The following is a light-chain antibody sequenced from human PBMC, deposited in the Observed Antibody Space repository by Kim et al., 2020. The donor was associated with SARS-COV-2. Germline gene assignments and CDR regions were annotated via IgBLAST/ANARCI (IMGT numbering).Light chain of an antibody. V-gene: IGKV1-8*01. J-gene: IGKJ2*01. Sequence: ASTGDRVTIRCRASQGISSYLAWYQQKPGKPPKLLIYAASTWQSGVPSRFSGSGSGTDFTLTISCLQSEDFATYYCQQYYSYPLSTFGQGTKLEI. CDR1: QGISSY. CDR3: QQYYSYPLST. CDR2: AAS.